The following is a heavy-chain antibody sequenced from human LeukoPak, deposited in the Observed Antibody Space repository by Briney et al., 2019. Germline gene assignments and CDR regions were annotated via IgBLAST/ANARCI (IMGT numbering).Heavy chain of an antibody. V-gene: IGHV1-58*01. J-gene: IGHJ4*02. CDR2: IVGGSGNT. CDR3: ATAQYGDFPYYFDH. CDR1: GSTFSNSA. D-gene: IGHD4-17*01. Sequence: ASVKVSRTASGSTFSNSAVRRVRQARGQRLEWIGWIVGGSGNTNYAQKFQERVTITRDMSTRTSYMELSSLRSADTAVYYCATAQYGDFPYYFDHWGRGRVVTVS.